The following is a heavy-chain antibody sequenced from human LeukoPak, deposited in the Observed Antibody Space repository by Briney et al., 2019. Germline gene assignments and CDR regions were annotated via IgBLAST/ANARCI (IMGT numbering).Heavy chain of an antibody. CDR1: GYTLTELS. V-gene: IGHV1-24*01. CDR3: ATNMRTYGTGAFDI. CDR2: FDPEDGET. J-gene: IGHJ3*02. D-gene: IGHD1-1*01. Sequence: ASVKVSCKVSGYTLTELSMHWVRQAPGKGLEWMGGFDPEDGETIYAQKFQGRVTMTEDTSTDTAYMELSSLRSEDTAVYYCATNMRTYGTGAFDIWGQGTMVTVSS.